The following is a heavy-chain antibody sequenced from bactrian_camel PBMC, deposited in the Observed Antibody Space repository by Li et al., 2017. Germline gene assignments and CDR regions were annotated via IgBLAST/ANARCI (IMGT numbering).Heavy chain of an antibody. CDR1: GNMPEMYC. V-gene: IGHV3S54*01. Sequence: HVQLVESGGGSVQSGGSLRLSCAPSGNMPEMYCMGWFRQAPGKEREGVAAIMILGATTYYADSVKGRFTISRDHAKNTVYLLMNSLKPEDTAVYYCARGEPASFGYWGQGTQVTVS. CDR3: ARGEPASFGY. D-gene: IGHD3*01. CDR2: IMILGATT. J-gene: IGHJ6*01.